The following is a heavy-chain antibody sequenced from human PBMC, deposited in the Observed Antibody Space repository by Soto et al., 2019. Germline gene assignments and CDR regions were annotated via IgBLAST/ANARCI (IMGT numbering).Heavy chain of an antibody. CDR3: ARDASYYSLWSGYYPSRNGMDV. J-gene: IGHJ6*02. V-gene: IGHV3-33*01. CDR2: IWYDGSKK. Sequence: ESGGGVVQPGRSLRLSCEASGFTFSSFGMHWVRPAPGKGLEWVSLIWYDGSKKSYGDSVKGRFTISRDNSRNTVYLQMNSLRADDTAVYYCARDASYYSLWSGYYPSRNGMDVWGQGTTVTVSS. D-gene: IGHD3-3*01. CDR1: GFTFSSFG.